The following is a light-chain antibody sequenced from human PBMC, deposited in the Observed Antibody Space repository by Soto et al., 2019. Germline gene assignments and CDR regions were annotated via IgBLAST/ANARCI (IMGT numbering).Light chain of an antibody. V-gene: IGLV4-69*01. Sequence: QPVLTQSPSASASLGASVKLTCTLSSGHSNYAIAWHQQQPEKGPRYLMKLNSDGSHSKGDGIPDRFSGSSSGAERYLTISSLQSEDVADYYCQTWGTGTHVVFGGGTKLTVL. CDR2: LNSDGSH. CDR1: SGHSNYA. CDR3: QTWGTGTHVV. J-gene: IGLJ2*01.